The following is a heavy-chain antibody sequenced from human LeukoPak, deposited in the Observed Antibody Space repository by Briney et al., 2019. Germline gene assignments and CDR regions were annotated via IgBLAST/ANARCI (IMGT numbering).Heavy chain of an antibody. D-gene: IGHD3-10*01. V-gene: IGHV1-69*01. CDR3: ARGDGDPGGVAFDI. Sequence: GASVKVSCKASGGTFSSYAISWVRQAPGQGLEWMGGIIPIFGTANYAQKFQGRVTITADESTSTAYMELSSLRSEDTAVYYCARGDGDPGGVAFDIWGQGTMVTVSS. J-gene: IGHJ3*02. CDR2: IIPIFGTA. CDR1: GGTFSSYA.